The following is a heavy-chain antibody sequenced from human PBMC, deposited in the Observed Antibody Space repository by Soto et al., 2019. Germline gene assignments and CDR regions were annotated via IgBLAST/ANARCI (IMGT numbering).Heavy chain of an antibody. CDR1: GGSISSYY. V-gene: IGHV4-59*08. J-gene: IGHJ2*01. CDR3: ARHGRYFDL. Sequence: QVQLQESGPGLVKPSETLSLTCTVSGGSISSYYWNWIRQSPGKGLEWIGYIYYSGTTNYNPSLKSRVPISVDTSNNQFSLNLSSVTAADTAVYYCARHGRYFDLWGRGTLVPVSS. CDR2: IYYSGTT.